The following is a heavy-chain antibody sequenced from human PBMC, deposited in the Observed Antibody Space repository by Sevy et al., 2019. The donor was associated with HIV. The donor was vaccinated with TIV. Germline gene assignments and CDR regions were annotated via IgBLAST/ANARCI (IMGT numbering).Heavy chain of an antibody. D-gene: IGHD6-6*01. V-gene: IGHV3-23*01. CDR3: AKGPRIAARASWFDP. J-gene: IGHJ5*02. Sequence: GGSLRLSCAASGFTFSSYAMSWVRQTPGKGLEWVSAISGSGGSTYYADSVKGRFTISRDNSKNTLYLQMNSLRAEDTAIYYCAKGPRIAARASWFDPWGQGTLVTVSS. CDR2: ISGSGGST. CDR1: GFTFSSYA.